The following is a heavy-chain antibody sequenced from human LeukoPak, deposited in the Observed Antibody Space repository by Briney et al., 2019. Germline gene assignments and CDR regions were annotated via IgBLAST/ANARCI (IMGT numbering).Heavy chain of an antibody. CDR1: GYTFTGYY. V-gene: IGHV1-2*02. CDR2: INPNSGGT. CDR3: ATLGFGEYIGGFDY. Sequence: ASVKVSCKASGYTFTGYYMHWVRQAPGQGLEWMGWINPNSGGTNYAQKFQGRVTMTGDTSISTAYMELSRLRPDDTAVYYCATLGFGEYIGGFDYWGQGTLVTVSS. D-gene: IGHD3-10*01. J-gene: IGHJ4*02.